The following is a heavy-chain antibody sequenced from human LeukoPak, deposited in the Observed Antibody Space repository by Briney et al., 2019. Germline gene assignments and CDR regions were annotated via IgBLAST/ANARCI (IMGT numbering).Heavy chain of an antibody. CDR3: ARGAYYYDSSGYSNFDY. CDR2: MNPSSGNT. Sequence: ASVKVSCKASGYTFTSYDINWVRQATGQGLEWMGWMNPSSGNTGYAQKFQGRVTMTRNTSISTAYMELSSLRSEDTAVYYCARGAYYYDSSGYSNFDYWGQGTLVTVSS. D-gene: IGHD3-22*01. J-gene: IGHJ4*02. CDR1: GYTFTSYD. V-gene: IGHV1-8*01.